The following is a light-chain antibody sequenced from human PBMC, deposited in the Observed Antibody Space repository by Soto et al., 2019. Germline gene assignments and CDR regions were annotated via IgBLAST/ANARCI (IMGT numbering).Light chain of an antibody. CDR1: QSVSSY. CDR2: DAS. V-gene: IGKV3-11*01. J-gene: IGKJ1*01. CDR3: QQYNNWPRT. Sequence: EIVLTQSPATLSLSPGERATLSCRASQSVSSYLAWYQQKPGQAPRLLIYDASNRATGIPARFSGSGSGTDFTLPISRLEPEDFAVYYCQQYNNWPRTFGQGTKVDI.